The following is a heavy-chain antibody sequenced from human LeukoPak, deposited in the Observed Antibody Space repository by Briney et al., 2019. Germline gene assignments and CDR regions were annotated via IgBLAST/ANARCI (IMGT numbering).Heavy chain of an antibody. J-gene: IGHJ4*02. Sequence: PGGSLRLSCAAPGVTFSGYSVNWVRQAPGKGLEWVSAITATSRHIYYADSVKGRFTISRDNSKNTLYLQMNSLRAEDTAVYYCAILTYYYDSSGYSVDYWGQGTLVTVSS. V-gene: IGHV3-21*04. D-gene: IGHD3-22*01. CDR3: AILTYYYDSSGYSVDY. CDR2: ITATSRHI. CDR1: GVTFSGYS.